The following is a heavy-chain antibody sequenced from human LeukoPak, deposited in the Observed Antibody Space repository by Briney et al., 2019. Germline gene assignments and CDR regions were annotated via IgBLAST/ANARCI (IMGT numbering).Heavy chain of an antibody. Sequence: PGGSLRLSCAASGFTFSSYSMNWVRQAPGKGLGWVSSISSSSSYIYYADSVKGRFTISRDNAKNSLYLQMYSPRAEDTAVYYCAREDSFDYWGQGTLVTVSS. J-gene: IGHJ4*02. CDR3: AREDSFDY. CDR1: GFTFSSYS. V-gene: IGHV3-21*01. CDR2: ISSSSSYI.